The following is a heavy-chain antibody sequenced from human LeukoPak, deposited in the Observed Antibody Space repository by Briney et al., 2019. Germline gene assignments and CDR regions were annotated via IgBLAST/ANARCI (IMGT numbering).Heavy chain of an antibody. J-gene: IGHJ4*02. CDR3: ARGGHSTMIVVEDYFDY. D-gene: IGHD3-22*01. CDR2: ISYDGSNK. V-gene: IGHV3-30*03. CDR1: GFIFSSHG. Sequence: PGGSLRLSCAASGFIFSSHGMHWVRQAPGKGLEWVAVISYDGSNKYYADSVKGRFTISRDNSENTLYLQMNSLRAEDSAVYYCARGGHSTMIVVEDYFDYWGQGTLVTVSS.